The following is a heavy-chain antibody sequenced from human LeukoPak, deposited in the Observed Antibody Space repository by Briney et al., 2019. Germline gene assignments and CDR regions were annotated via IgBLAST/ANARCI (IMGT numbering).Heavy chain of an antibody. Sequence: ASVKVPCKASGYTFTSYAMHWVRQAPGQRLEWMGWINAGNGNTKYSQKFQGRVTITRDTSASTAYMELSSLRSEDTAVYYCARSAVRYFDWLSQNWFDPWGQGTLVTVSS. V-gene: IGHV1-3*01. CDR2: INAGNGNT. CDR3: ARSAVRYFDWLSQNWFDP. J-gene: IGHJ5*02. CDR1: GYTFTSYA. D-gene: IGHD3-9*01.